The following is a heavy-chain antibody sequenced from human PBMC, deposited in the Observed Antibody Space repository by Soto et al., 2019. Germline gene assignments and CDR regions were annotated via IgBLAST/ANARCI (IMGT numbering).Heavy chain of an antibody. CDR2: ISAYNGNT. CDR3: SRAGITMVRGVTAPSYYYYGMDV. D-gene: IGHD3-10*01. Sequence: QVQLVQSGAAVKKPGASVKVSCKASGYTFTSYGISWVRQAPGQGLAWMGWISAYNGNTNYAQKLQGRVTMTTDTSTRKAYMGQRSLRPDDAAVYYCSRAGITMVRGVTAPSYYYYGMDVWGQGTTVTVSS. V-gene: IGHV1-18*01. J-gene: IGHJ6*02. CDR1: GYTFTSYG.